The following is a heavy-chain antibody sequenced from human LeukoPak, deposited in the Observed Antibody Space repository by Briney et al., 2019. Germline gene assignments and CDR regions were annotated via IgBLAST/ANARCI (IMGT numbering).Heavy chain of an antibody. CDR3: ARYLTYPAFFDY. J-gene: IGHJ4*02. Sequence: GGSLRLSCAASGFTFSDHYMDWVRQAPGKGLEWVGRSRNKANSFSTEYAASVKGRFTISRDDSKNSLYLQINSLKTEDTAVYYCARYLTYPAFFDYWGQGTLVTVSS. D-gene: IGHD4/OR15-4a*01. CDR2: SRNKANSFST. V-gene: IGHV3-72*01. CDR1: GFTFSDHY.